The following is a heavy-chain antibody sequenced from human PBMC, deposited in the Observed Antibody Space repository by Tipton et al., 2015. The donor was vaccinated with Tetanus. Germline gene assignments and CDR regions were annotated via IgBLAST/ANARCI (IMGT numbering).Heavy chain of an antibody. V-gene: IGHV1-69*01. CDR2: IFPQYGTA. Sequence: QVQLVQSGPEVKKPGSSVRVSCKTSGGTFRSYAISWVRQARGQGPEWMGGIFPQYGTANYAPEFQGRVTLTADESTVTAYMELSSLRSEDTAVYYCVRPARYCSGGSCFLALDFWGQGTQVTVSS. D-gene: IGHD2-15*01. CDR1: GGTFRSYA. J-gene: IGHJ4*02. CDR3: VRPARYCSGGSCFLALDF.